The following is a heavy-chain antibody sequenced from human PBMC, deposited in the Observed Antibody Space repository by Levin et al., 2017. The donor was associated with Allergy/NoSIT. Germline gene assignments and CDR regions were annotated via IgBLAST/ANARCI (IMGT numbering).Heavy chain of an antibody. D-gene: IGHD6-13*01. Sequence: SQTLSLTCTVYGGSFSDSYWSWIRQPPGKGLEWIGEINHSGSPNYNPSLKSRVTMSVDTSRNQFSLKLTSVTAADTAVYYCARYTSSWSLSAFDIWGQGTLVTVSS. CDR2: INHSGSP. CDR1: GGSFSDSY. CDR3: ARYTSSWSLSAFDI. V-gene: IGHV4-34*01. J-gene: IGHJ3*02.